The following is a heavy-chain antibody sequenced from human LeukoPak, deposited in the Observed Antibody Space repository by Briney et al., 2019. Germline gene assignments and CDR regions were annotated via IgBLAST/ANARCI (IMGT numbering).Heavy chain of an antibody. J-gene: IGHJ6*03. V-gene: IGHV3-30-3*01. D-gene: IGHD2/OR15-2a*01. CDR3: ARAPRTTYYYYYMDV. CDR2: ISYDGSNK. Sequence: GGSLRLSCAASGFTFSSYAMHWVRQAPGKGLEWVAVISYDGSNKYYADSVKGRFTISRDNSKNTLYLQMNSLRAEDTAVYYCARAPRTTYYYYYMDVWGKGTTVTVSS. CDR1: GFTFSSYA.